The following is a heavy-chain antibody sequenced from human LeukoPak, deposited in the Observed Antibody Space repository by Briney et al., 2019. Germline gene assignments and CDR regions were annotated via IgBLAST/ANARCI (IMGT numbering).Heavy chain of an antibody. CDR3: ARGAFGVLLSAFDI. CDR1: GYSISSGYY. D-gene: IGHD3-3*01. J-gene: IGHJ3*02. Sequence: SETLSLTCTVSGYSISSGYYWGWIRQPPGKGLEWVGNIYHSGSTYSNPSLKSRVIISVDTSRNQFSLKLSSVTAADTAVYWCARGAFGVLLSAFDIWGQGTMVTVSS. CDR2: IYHSGST. V-gene: IGHV4-38-2*02.